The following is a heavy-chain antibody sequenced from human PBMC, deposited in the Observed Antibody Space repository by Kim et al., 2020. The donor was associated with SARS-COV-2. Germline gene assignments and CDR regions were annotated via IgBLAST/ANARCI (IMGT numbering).Heavy chain of an antibody. D-gene: IGHD6-13*01. CDR3: APHSSTWCDAFDI. J-gene: IGHJ3*02. Sequence: YNPSLKSRVTISVDTSKNQFSLKLTSVTAADTAVYYCAPHSSTWCDAFDIWGQGTMVTVSS. V-gene: IGHV4-61*07.